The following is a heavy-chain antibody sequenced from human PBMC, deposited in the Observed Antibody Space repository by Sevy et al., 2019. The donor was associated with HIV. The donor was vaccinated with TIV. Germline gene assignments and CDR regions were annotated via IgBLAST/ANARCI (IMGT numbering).Heavy chain of an antibody. CDR2: ISSSGTTI. CDR3: ARVDANYDKGFDP. D-gene: IGHD3-22*01. J-gene: IGHJ5*02. V-gene: IGHV3-48*03. CDR1: GFTFSSYE. Sequence: GGSLRLCCEASGFTFSSYEMNWVRQAPGKGLEWVSYISSSGTTIKYADSVKGRFTISRDNAKNSLYMQMNSLRAEDTAVYYCARVDANYDKGFDPWGQGTLVTVSS.